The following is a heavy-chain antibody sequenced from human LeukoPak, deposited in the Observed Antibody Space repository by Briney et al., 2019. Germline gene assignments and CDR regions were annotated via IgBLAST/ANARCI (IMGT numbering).Heavy chain of an antibody. Sequence: GGSLRLSCAASGFTLSSYAMSWVRQAPGKGLEWVSAISGSGGSTYYADSVKGRFTISRDNSKNTLYLQMNSLRAEDTAVYYCAKGKGAMVRGVTPSPFDYWGQGTLVTVSP. J-gene: IGHJ4*02. V-gene: IGHV3-23*01. CDR2: ISGSGGST. CDR3: AKGKGAMVRGVTPSPFDY. CDR1: GFTLSSYA. D-gene: IGHD3-10*01.